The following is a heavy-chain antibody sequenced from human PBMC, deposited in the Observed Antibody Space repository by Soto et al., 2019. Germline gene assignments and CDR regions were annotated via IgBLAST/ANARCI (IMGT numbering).Heavy chain of an antibody. J-gene: IGHJ6*02. D-gene: IGHD2-2*01. Sequence: ASVKVSCKASGYTFTGYYMHWVRQAPGQGLEWMGWINPNSGGTNYAQKFQGWVTMTRDTFISTAYMELSRLRSDDTAVYYCARGRGIVVVPAATGYYYYGMDVWGQGTTVTVSS. CDR1: GYTFTGYY. V-gene: IGHV1-2*04. CDR3: ARGRGIVVVPAATGYYYYGMDV. CDR2: INPNSGGT.